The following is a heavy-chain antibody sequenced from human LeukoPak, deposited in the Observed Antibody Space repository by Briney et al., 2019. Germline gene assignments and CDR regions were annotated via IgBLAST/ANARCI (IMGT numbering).Heavy chain of an antibody. D-gene: IGHD3-16*01. CDR1: GFTFSTSW. Sequence: GGSLRLSCAASGFTFSTSWMHWVRQAPGKGLVWVSRINSDGSATTYADSVKGRFTISRDNAKNTLYLQMNSLRAEDTAVYYCTSLSYESDWGQGTLVTVSS. V-gene: IGHV3-74*03. CDR2: INSDGSAT. CDR3: TSLSYESD. J-gene: IGHJ4*02.